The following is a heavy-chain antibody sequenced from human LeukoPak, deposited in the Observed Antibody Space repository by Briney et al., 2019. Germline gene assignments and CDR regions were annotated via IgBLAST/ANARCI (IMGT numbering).Heavy chain of an antibody. J-gene: IGHJ6*03. D-gene: IGHD3-3*01. V-gene: IGHV3-43D*03. CDR3: AKGSRSDSYYYMDF. Sequence: GGSLRLSCAASGFTFDDFAMHWVRQAPGKALEWVSVTTWDGGSTYYAESVKGRFTISRDNTANSLHLQMSSLRPEDSALYFCAKGSRSDSYYYMDFWGKGTTVTVSS. CDR2: TTWDGGST. CDR1: GFTFDDFA.